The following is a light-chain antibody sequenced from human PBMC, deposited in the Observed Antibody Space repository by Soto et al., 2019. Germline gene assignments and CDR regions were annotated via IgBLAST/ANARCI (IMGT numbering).Light chain of an antibody. CDR1: SSDIGAYNF. V-gene: IGLV2-14*03. CDR2: DVN. CDR3: TSWTTSTTMI. J-gene: IGLJ2*01. Sequence: QSVLTQPASVSGSAGQSITISCTGTSSDIGAYNFVSWYQQHPGKAPKLMLYDVNIRPSGVSNRFSGSKSGNTASLTISGLQAEYEADYYCTSWTTSTTMIFGGGTQLTVL.